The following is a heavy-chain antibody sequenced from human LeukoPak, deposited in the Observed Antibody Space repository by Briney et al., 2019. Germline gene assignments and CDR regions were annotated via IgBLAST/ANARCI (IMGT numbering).Heavy chain of an antibody. CDR3: TTEACRGDNCYFDY. Sequence: PGGSLRLSCAASGFIFSNAWMNWVRQAPGKGLEWVGLIKSNTDGGTTDHTAPVKGRFTISRDDSKNTLYLQMNSLKTEDTAVYYCTTEACRGDNCYFDYWGQGTLVTVSS. D-gene: IGHD2-21*01. J-gene: IGHJ4*03. CDR2: IKSNTDGGTT. CDR1: GFIFSNAW. V-gene: IGHV3-15*01.